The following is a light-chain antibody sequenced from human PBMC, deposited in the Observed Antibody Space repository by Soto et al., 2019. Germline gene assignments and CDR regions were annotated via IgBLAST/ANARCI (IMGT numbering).Light chain of an antibody. V-gene: IGLV2-23*02. CDR1: SSDVGSYNL. CDR3: CSYAGSSTFYV. Sequence: QSALTQPASVSGSPGQSITISCTGTSSDVGSYNLISWYQRYPDKAPKLMIYEVSKRPSGVSNRFSGSKSGNTASLTISGLQAEDEADYYCCSYAGSSTFYVFGSGTKVTVL. J-gene: IGLJ1*01. CDR2: EVS.